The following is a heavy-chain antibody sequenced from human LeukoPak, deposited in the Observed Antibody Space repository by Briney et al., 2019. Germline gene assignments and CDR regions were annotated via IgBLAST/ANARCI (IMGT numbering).Heavy chain of an antibody. CDR3: ARDRSTVVTLLDC. CDR1: GYTFAGYY. J-gene: IGHJ4*02. V-gene: IGHV1-2*02. D-gene: IGHD4-23*01. CDR2: INPNSGGT. Sequence: ASVKVSCKASGYTFAGYYMHWVRQAPGQGLEWMGWINPNSGGTNYAQKFQGRVTMTRDTSISTAYMELSRLRSDDTAVYYCARDRSTVVTLLDCWGQGTLVTVSS.